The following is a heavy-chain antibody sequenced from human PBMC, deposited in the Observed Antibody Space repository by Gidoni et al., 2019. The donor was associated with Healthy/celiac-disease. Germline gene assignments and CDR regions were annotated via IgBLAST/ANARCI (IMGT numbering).Heavy chain of an antibody. CDR1: GFSLSNARMG. D-gene: IGHD3-16*01. CDR3: ARSADGNDYVWGSPYYFDY. J-gene: IGHJ4*02. V-gene: IGHV2-26*01. Sequence: QVTLKESGPVLVKPTETLTLTCTVSGFSLSNARMGVSWIRQPPGKALEWLAHIFSNDEKSYSTSLKSRLTISKDTSKSQVVLTMTNMDPVDTATYYCARSADGNDYVWGSPYYFDYWGQGTLVTVSS. CDR2: IFSNDEK.